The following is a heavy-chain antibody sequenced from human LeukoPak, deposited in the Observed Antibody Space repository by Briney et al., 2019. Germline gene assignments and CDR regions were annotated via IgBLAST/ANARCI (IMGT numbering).Heavy chain of an antibody. J-gene: IGHJ4*02. V-gene: IGHV3-23*01. D-gene: IGHD2-15*01. CDR3: ARRDCSGGSCYNY. CDR1: GFTFSSYA. Sequence: GGSLRLSCAASGFTFSSYAMSWVRQAPGKGLEWVSAISGSGGSTYYADSVKGRFTISRDNSKNTLYLQMNSLRAEDTAVYYYARRDCSGGSCYNYWGQGTLVTVSS. CDR2: ISGSGGST.